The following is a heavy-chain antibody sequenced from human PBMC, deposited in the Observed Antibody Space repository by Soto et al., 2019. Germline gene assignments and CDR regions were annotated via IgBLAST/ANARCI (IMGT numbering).Heavy chain of an antibody. CDR1: GFTFSSYA. V-gene: IGHV3-23*01. CDR3: AKDSLVVVVAATQFDY. CDR2: ISGSGGST. Sequence: GGSLRLSCAASGFTFSSYAMSWVRQAPGKGLEWVSAISGSGGSTYYADSVKGRFTISRDNSKNTQYLQMNSLRAEDTAVYYCAKDSLVVVVAATQFDYWGQGTLVTVSS. D-gene: IGHD2-15*01. J-gene: IGHJ4*02.